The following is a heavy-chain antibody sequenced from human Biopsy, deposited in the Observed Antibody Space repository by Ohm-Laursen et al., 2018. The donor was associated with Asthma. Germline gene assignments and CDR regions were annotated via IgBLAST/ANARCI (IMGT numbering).Heavy chain of an antibody. Sequence: SLRLSCAATRFTYEMHWVRQTPGKGLEWLSSISYDGHNQHYADSVKGRFTISRDNSKNTVSLEMNSLRRDDTAVYFCARATVAAAGNDWGRGTLVTVSS. CDR2: ISYDGHNQ. D-gene: IGHD6-13*01. CDR3: ARATVAAAGND. J-gene: IGHJ4*02. V-gene: IGHV3-30*01. CDR1: RFTYE.